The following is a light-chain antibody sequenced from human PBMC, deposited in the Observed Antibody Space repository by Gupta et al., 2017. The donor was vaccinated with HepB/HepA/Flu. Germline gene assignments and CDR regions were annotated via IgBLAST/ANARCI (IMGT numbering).Light chain of an antibody. CDR3: QQYGGSPPGCS. Sequence: DTVLTQSRGTLSMSPGERVALSCRASQSVSGDYLAWYQQKPGQAPRLLIYGAFSRAPGIPDRFSGSGSGTDFTLTISSLEPEDFAVYYCQQYGGSPPGCSFGQGTKLDIK. CDR2: GAF. J-gene: IGKJ2*04. CDR1: QSVSGDY. V-gene: IGKV3-20*01.